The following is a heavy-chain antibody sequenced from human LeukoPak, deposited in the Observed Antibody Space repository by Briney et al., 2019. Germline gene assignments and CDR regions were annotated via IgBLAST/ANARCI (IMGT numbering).Heavy chain of an antibody. V-gene: IGHV3-23*01. CDR1: GFTFSSYA. J-gene: IGHJ5*02. CDR3: AKLPIVVVVAATWWFDP. CDR2: ISGSGGST. Sequence: GGSLILSCAASGFTFSSYAMSWVRQAPGKGLEWVSGISGSGGSTYYADSVKGRFTISRDNSKNTLYLQMNSLRAEDTAVYYCAKLPIVVVVAATWWFDPWGQGTLVTVSS. D-gene: IGHD2-15*01.